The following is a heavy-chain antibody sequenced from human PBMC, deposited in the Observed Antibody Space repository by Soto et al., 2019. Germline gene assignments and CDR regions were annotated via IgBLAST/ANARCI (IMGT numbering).Heavy chain of an antibody. D-gene: IGHD3-10*01. Sequence: ASVKVSCKASGYTFTSYAMHWVRQAPGQRLEWMGWINAGNGNTKYSQKFQGRVTITRDTSASTAYMELSSLRSEDTAVYYCARGHTLVWFGDYYYMDVWGKGTTVTVSS. J-gene: IGHJ6*03. CDR1: GYTFTSYA. CDR3: ARGHTLVWFGDYYYMDV. V-gene: IGHV1-3*01. CDR2: INAGNGNT.